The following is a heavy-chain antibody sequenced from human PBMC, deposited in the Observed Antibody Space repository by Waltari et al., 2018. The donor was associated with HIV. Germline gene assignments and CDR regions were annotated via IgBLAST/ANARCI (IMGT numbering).Heavy chain of an antibody. CDR3: SKDDSSGYPPSIGLDY. CDR1: GFTFSSSG. Sequence: QVQLVESGGGVVQPGGSLSLSCAASGFTFSSSGMHWVRQPPGKGLEWVAFIRYDGSNKYYADSVKGRFTIARDNSKNTLYLEMNSLRAEDTAVYYCSKDDSSGYPPSIGLDYWGQGTLVTVSS. CDR2: IRYDGSNK. J-gene: IGHJ4*02. D-gene: IGHD3-22*01. V-gene: IGHV3-30*02.